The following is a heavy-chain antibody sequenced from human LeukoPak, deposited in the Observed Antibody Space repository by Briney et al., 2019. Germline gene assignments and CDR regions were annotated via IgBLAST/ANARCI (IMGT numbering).Heavy chain of an antibody. CDR1: GYTFTSYA. D-gene: IGHD3-16*01. J-gene: IGHJ5*02. Sequence: ASVEVSCKASGYTFTSYAMNWVRQAPGQGLEWMGWINTNTGNPTYAQGFTGRFVFSLDTSVSTAYLQISSLKAEDTAVYYCARAVGAYWLPWFDPWGQGTLVTVSS. CDR3: ARAVGAYWLPWFDP. CDR2: INTNTGNP. V-gene: IGHV7-4-1*02.